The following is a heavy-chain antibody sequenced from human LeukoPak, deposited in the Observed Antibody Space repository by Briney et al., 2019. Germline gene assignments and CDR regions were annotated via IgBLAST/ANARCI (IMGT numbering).Heavy chain of an antibody. J-gene: IGHJ4*02. CDR2: ISSSGSTI. D-gene: IGHD3-10*01. CDR1: RFTFSEYY. V-gene: IGHV3-11*01. CDR3: ATKYITMEGY. Sequence: TGVSLRLSCAVSRFTFSEYYMIGIRHAPGKGLEWVSYISSSGSTIYYADSVKGRFTISRDNAKNSLYLQMNSLRAEDTAVYYCATKYITMEGYWGQGTLVTVSS.